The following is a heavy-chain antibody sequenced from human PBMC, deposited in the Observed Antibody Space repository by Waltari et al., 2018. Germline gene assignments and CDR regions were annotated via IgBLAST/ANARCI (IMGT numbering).Heavy chain of an antibody. V-gene: IGHV1-2*04. CDR2: INPNSGGT. Sequence: QVQLVQSGAAVKKPGASVTVSCKASGYPLTGSFMHWVRRAPGQGLEWMGWINPNSGGTNYAQKFQGWVTMTRDTSISTAYMELSRLRSDDTAVYYCARDPGYSSSWYFDYWGQGTLVTVSS. CDR3: ARDPGYSSSWYFDY. J-gene: IGHJ4*02. CDR1: GYPLTGSF. D-gene: IGHD6-13*01.